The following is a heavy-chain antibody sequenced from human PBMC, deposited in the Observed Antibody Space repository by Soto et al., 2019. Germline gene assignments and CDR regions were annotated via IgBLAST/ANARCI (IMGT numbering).Heavy chain of an antibody. CDR3: ARGLRGPDF. D-gene: IGHD5-12*01. V-gene: IGHV3-74*01. CDR1: GFAFSGFW. J-gene: IGHJ4*02. Sequence: EVQLVESGGGLVQPGGSLRLSCAASGFAFSGFWMLWVRQAPGKGLVWVSRINNDGSDTVYADSVRGRFTFSRDNARNTLSLQMDSLRVEDTAVYYCARGLRGPDFWGQGTLVTVSS. CDR2: INNDGSDT.